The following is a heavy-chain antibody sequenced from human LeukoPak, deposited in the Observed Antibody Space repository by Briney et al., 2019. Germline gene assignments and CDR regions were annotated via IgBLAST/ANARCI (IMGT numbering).Heavy chain of an antibody. CDR3: VRTPPNWGFDY. V-gene: IGHV1-8*01. D-gene: IGHD7-27*01. J-gene: IGHJ4*02. CDR2: MSPNSGDT. Sequence: ASVKVSCKASGYTFTSYDINWVRQATGQGLEWLGWMSPNSGDTGYAQKFQGRVTMTSDSSISTAYMELSSLRSEDTAIYYCVRTPPNWGFDYWGQGTLVTVSS. CDR1: GYTFTSYD.